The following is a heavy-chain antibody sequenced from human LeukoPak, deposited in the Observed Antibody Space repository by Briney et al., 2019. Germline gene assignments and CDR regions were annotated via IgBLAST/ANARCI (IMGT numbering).Heavy chain of an antibody. CDR2: ISSSSSYI. D-gene: IGHD1-26*01. Sequence: GGSLRLSCAASGFTFSSYSMNWVRQAPGKGLEWVSSISSSSSYIYYADSVKGRFTISRDNAKNSLYLQMNSLRAEDTAVYYCAREGRVGATPYYFDYWGQGTLVTVSS. J-gene: IGHJ4*02. CDR3: AREGRVGATPYYFDY. CDR1: GFTFSSYS. V-gene: IGHV3-21*01.